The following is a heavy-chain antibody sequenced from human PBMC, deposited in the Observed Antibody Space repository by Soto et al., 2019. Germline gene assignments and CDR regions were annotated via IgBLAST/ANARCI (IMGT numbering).Heavy chain of an antibody. CDR2: IVVGSGNT. CDR1: GFTFTSSA. V-gene: IGHV1-58*01. Sequence: SVKVSCKASGFTFTSSAVQWVRQARGQRLEWIGWIVVGSGNTNYAQKFQERVTITRDMSTSTAYMELSSLRSEDTAVYYCAAQPGYSGSYNDAFDIWGQGTMVTVS. D-gene: IGHD1-26*01. J-gene: IGHJ3*02. CDR3: AAQPGYSGSYNDAFDI.